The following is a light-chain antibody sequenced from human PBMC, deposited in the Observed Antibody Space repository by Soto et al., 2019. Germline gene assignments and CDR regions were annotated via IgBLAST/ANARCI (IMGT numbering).Light chain of an antibody. V-gene: IGKV1-5*01. CDR1: QTISTW. CDR3: QQYSSFSRT. J-gene: IGKJ1*01. Sequence: DIQLTKVPSTLSASVGDRVTITCRASQTISTWLAWYQRHPGKATELLIYDASNLESGVPSRFRGSGSGTELSLTISSLQPDDFATFYCQQYSSFSRTFGQGTKVDI. CDR2: DAS.